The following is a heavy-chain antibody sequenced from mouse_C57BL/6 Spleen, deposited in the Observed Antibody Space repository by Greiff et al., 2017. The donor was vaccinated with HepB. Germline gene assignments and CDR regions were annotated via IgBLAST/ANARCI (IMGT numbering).Heavy chain of an antibody. J-gene: IGHJ4*01. V-gene: IGHV1-64*01. Sequence: QVQLKQPGAELVKPGASVKLSCKASGYTFTSYWMHWVKQRPGQGLEWIGMIHPNSGSTNYNEKFKSKATLTVDKSSSTAYMQLSSLTSEDSAVYYCARERTDYAMDYWGQGTSVTVSS. CDR2: IHPNSGST. CDR1: GYTFTSYW. CDR3: ARERTDYAMDY.